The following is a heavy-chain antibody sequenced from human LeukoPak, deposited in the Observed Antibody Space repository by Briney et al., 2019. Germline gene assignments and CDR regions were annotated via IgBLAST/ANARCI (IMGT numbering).Heavy chain of an antibody. V-gene: IGHV4-31*03. CDR1: GGSISSGGYY. Sequence: TSETLSLTCTVSGGSISSGGYYWSWIRQHPGKGLEWIGYIYYSGSTYYNPSLKSRVTISVDTSKNQFSLKLSFVTAADTAVYYCARDRASGSYYLRYFDYWGQGTLVTVSS. CDR2: IYYSGST. CDR3: ARDRASGSYYLRYFDY. D-gene: IGHD1-26*01. J-gene: IGHJ4*02.